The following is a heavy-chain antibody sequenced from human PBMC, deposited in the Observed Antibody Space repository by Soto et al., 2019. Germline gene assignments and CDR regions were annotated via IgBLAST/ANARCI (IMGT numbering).Heavy chain of an antibody. CDR2: IYYSGST. J-gene: IGHJ5*02. V-gene: IGHV4-59*01. CDR1: GGSIGGYY. CDR3: ARVPKTPVRGVANGWFDP. Sequence: PSETLCLTCSVSGGSIGGYYGSWIRQPPGKGLEWIGYIYYSGSTNYNPSLKSRVTISVDTSKNQFSLKLSSVTAADTAVYYCARVPKTPVRGVANGWFDPWGQGTLVTVSS. D-gene: IGHD3-10*01.